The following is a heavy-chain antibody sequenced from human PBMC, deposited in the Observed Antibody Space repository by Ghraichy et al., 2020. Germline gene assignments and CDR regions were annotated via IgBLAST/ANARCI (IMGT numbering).Heavy chain of an antibody. CDR3: ARAYCGGDCGYYYYYGMDV. J-gene: IGHJ6*02. CDR1: GGSISSHY. V-gene: IGHV4-59*11. Sequence: SETLSLTCTVSGGSISSHYNSWIRQPPGKGLEWIGYVYYSGNPKYNPSLKSRVTISIDPSNNQFSLKLTSVAAADTAVYYCARAYCGGDCGYYYYYGMDVWGQGPTVTVSS. D-gene: IGHD2-21*02. CDR2: VYYSGNP.